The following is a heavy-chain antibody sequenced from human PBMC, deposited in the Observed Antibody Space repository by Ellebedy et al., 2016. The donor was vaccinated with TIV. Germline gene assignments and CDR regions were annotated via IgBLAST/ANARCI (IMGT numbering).Heavy chain of an antibody. D-gene: IGHD2-21*02. J-gene: IGHJ4*02. CDR1: GFTFSSYS. CDR3: ARGVCADCFVIDS. V-gene: IGHV3-48*01. CDR2: IHATSETM. Sequence: GGSLKISCAASGFTFSSYSMHWVRQAPGKGLEWISYIHATSETMYYAGSVKGRFTVSRDNAKNSLYLQMNSLRAEDTAFYYCARGVCADCFVIDSWGQGTLVTVSS.